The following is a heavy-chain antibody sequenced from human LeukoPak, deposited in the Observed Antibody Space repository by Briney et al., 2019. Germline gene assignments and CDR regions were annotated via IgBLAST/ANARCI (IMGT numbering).Heavy chain of an antibody. Sequence: SETLSLTCAVYGGSFSGYYWSWIRQPPGKGLEWIGDMSPSGSPNYNPSLKSRVTISVDTSKNQFSLKLRSVTAADTAVYYCARGRQDVNMIVVVMAGVSYYLDVWGKGTTVTVS. CDR1: GGSFSGYY. CDR2: MSPSGSP. CDR3: ARGRQDVNMIVVVMAGVSYYLDV. J-gene: IGHJ6*03. V-gene: IGHV4-34*01. D-gene: IGHD3-22*01.